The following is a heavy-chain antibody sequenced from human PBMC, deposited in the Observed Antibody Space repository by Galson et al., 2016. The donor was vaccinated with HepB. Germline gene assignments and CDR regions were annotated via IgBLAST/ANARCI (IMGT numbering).Heavy chain of an antibody. V-gene: IGHV1-18*01. CDR2: ISAYNGNT. CDR1: GYTFTSYG. Sequence: SVKVSCKASGYTFTSYGINWVRQAPGQRLEWMGWISAYNGNTNYAQSLQGRVTMTTETSTSTAYMELRSLRSDDTAVYYCASGQWLVYWYYCYYWGQGTLVTVSS. J-gene: IGHJ4*02. D-gene: IGHD6-19*01. CDR3: ASGQWLVYWYYCYY.